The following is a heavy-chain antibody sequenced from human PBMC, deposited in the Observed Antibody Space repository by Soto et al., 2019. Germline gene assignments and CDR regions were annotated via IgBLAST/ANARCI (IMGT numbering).Heavy chain of an antibody. CDR2: ISYDGSNK. V-gene: IGHV3-30-3*01. D-gene: IGHD2-2*02. CDR1: GFTFSSYA. J-gene: IGHJ4*02. Sequence: GGSLRLSCAASGFTFSSYAMHWVRQAPGKGLEWVAVISYDGSNKYYADSVKGRFTISRDNSKNTLYLQMNSLRAEDTAVYYCARVGFGRYGYCSSTSCYNDYWGQGTLVTVSS. CDR3: ARVGFGRYGYCSSTSCYNDY.